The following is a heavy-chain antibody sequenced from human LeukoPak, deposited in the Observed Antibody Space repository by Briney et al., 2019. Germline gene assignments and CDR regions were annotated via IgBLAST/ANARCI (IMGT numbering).Heavy chain of an antibody. Sequence: PSETLSLTCTVSGGSISSSSYYWGWIRQPPGKGLEWIGYIYYSGSTNYNPSLKSRVTISVDTSKNQFSLKLSSVTAADTAVYYCARHIRETPVAGPPARAFDIWGQGTMVTVSS. CDR2: IYYSGST. J-gene: IGHJ3*02. V-gene: IGHV4-61*05. CDR1: GGSISSSSYY. D-gene: IGHD6-19*01. CDR3: ARHIRETPVAGPPARAFDI.